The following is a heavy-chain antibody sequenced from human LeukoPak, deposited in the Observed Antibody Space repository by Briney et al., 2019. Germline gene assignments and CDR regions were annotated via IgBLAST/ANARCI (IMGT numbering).Heavy chain of an antibody. J-gene: IGHJ5*02. CDR1: GYTFTSYG. D-gene: IGHD3-9*01. CDR2: ISAYNGNT. V-gene: IGHV1-18*01. Sequence: ASVKVSCKASGYTFTSYGISWVRQAPGQGLEWMGWISAYNGNTNYAQKLQGRVTMTTDTSTSTAYMELRSLRSDDTAVYYCARDKAPYYDILFRGQNIDPWGQGTLVTVSS. CDR3: ARDKAPYYDILFRGQNIDP.